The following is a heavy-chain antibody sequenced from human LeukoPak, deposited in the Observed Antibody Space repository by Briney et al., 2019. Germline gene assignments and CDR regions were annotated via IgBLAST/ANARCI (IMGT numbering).Heavy chain of an antibody. CDR2: VNGPGGST. CDR3: AKNDGYHYWFFDY. D-gene: IGHD5-12*01. J-gene: IGHJ4*02. V-gene: IGHV3-23*01. CDR1: GFPFSSFA. Sequence: GGSLRLSCAASGFPFSSFAMSWVRQARGKGLEWVSCVNGPGGSTWYADSVKGRFTISRDSSRNTLFLQMNSLRAEDTAVYYCAKNDGYHYWFFDYWGRGTLVTVSS.